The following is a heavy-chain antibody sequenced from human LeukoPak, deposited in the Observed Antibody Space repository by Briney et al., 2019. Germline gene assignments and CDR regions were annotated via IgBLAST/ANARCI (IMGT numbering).Heavy chain of an antibody. D-gene: IGHD1-1*01. CDR1: GFTFNNCA. V-gene: IGHV3-23*01. CDR3: AKGGTGLRYYYSMDV. J-gene: IGHJ6*03. CDR2: ISGSGGGT. Sequence: GGSLRLSCAASGFTFNNCAMTWVRQAQGKGLEWASAISGSGGGTYYADSVKGRFTISRDNSQNTLYLQMSSLRAEDTAVYYCAKGGTGLRYYYSMDVWGKGTTVTVSS.